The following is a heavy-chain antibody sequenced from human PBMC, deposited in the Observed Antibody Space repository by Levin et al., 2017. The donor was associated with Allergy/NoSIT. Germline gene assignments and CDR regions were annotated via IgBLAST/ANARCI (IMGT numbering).Heavy chain of an antibody. V-gene: IGHV3-23*01. CDR1: GFTFSTYA. J-gene: IGHJ5*02. CDR2: TTASGGST. CDR3: AKYYDSTGYYRNWLDP. D-gene: IGHD3-22*01. Sequence: GESLKISCAGSGFTFSTYAMSWVRQAPGKGLEWVSSTTASGGSTYYADSVKGRFTISRDNSKSTLFLQMNSLRAEDTAVYYCAKYYDSTGYYRNWLDPWGQGSLVTVSS.